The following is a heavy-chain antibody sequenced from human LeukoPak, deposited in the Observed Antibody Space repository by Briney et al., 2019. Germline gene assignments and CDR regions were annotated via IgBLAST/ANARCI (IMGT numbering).Heavy chain of an antibody. J-gene: IGHJ4*02. D-gene: IGHD5-12*01. CDR1: GFTFDDYG. Sequence: GGSLRLSCAASGFTFDDYGMSWVRQAPGKGLEWVSGINWNGGSTGYADSVKGRFTISRDNAKNSLYLQMNSLRAEDTALYYCAKVRYGGYPGYYFDYWGQGTLVTVSS. CDR3: AKVRYGGYPGYYFDY. V-gene: IGHV3-20*04. CDR2: INWNGGST.